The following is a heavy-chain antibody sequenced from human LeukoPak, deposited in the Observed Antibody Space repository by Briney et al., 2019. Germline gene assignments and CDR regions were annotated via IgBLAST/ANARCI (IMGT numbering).Heavy chain of an antibody. J-gene: IGHJ4*02. CDR2: ISGDGSST. V-gene: IGHV3-74*01. CDR3: ARELPFDY. Sequence: QTGGSLRLSCAASGFTFSSYWMHWVRQTPGKGLVWVSRISGDGSSTTYADSVKGRFTISRDNAKNTLYLQMNTLRAEDTAVYYCARELPFDYWGQGTLVTVSS. CDR1: GFTFSSYW.